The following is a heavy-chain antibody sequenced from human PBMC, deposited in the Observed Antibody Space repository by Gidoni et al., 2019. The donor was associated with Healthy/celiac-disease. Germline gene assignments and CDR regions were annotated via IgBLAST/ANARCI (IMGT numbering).Heavy chain of an antibody. V-gene: IGHV3-30-3*01. CDR1: GFTFSSNA. CDR2: ISNGGSNK. CDR3: AREVTEVYGMDV. J-gene: IGHJ6*02. Sequence: QVQLVASGGGVVQPGRSLRLSCAASGFTFSSNAMHWVRQAPGKGLEWVAVISNGGSNKYYADSVKGRFTISRDNSKNTLYLQMNSLGAEDTAVYYCAREVTEVYGMDVWGQGTTVTVSS.